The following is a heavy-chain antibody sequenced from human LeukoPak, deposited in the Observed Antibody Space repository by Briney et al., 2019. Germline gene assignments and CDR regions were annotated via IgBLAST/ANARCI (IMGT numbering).Heavy chain of an antibody. CDR3: ARRAGDYAYYFDY. D-gene: IGHD4-17*01. Sequence: NPPETLSLTCTVSGGSISSYYWSWIRQPPGKGLEWIGYIYYSGSTNYNPSLKSRVSISVVTSQNQFSLILRSVTAADTAVYYCARRAGDYAYYFDYWGQGNLVTVSS. CDR2: IYYSGST. CDR1: GGSISSYY. V-gene: IGHV4-59*01. J-gene: IGHJ4*02.